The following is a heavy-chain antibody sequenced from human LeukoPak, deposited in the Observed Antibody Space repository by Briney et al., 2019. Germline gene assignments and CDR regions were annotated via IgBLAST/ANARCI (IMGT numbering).Heavy chain of an antibody. J-gene: IGHJ6*02. V-gene: IGHV3-48*02. Sequence: PGGSLRLSCAASGFAFSSYNMNWVRQAPGKGLEWISYIGSSGSPTHYADSVGGRFTISRDNAKNSLYLQMNSLRDEDTAVYFCARRPYSDTSGRLSDVWGQGTTVTASS. CDR1: GFAFSSYN. CDR3: ARRPYSDTSGRLSDV. CDR2: IGSSGSPT. D-gene: IGHD3-22*01.